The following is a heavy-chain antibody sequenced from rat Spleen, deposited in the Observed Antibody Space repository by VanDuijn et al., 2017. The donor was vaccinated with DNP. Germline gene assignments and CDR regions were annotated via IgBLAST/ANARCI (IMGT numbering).Heavy chain of an antibody. CDR3: ATQGLRRALNWFDY. V-gene: IGHV5-7*01. CDR1: GFTFSDYA. D-gene: IGHD1-11*01. Sequence: EVQLVESDGGLVQPGRSLKLSCAVSGFTFSDYAMAWVRQSPKKGLEWVATISYDGSDTYYRDSVKGRFTISRDNAKSTLYLQMNKLGSEDTAIYYCATQGLRRALNWFDYWGQGVMVTVSS. CDR2: ISYDGSDT. J-gene: IGHJ2*01.